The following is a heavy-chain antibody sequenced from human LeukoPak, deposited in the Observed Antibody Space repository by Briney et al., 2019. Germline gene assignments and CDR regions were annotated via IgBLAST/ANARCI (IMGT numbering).Heavy chain of an antibody. Sequence: PSQTLSLTCTVSGGSISSGSYYWSWIRQPAGKGLEWIGRIYTSGSTNYDPSLKSRVTISVDTSKNQFSLKLSSVTAADTAVYYCASQTEGYYYGSGSYYNNWGQGTLVTVSS. CDR3: ASQTEGYYYGSGSYYNN. CDR2: IYTSGST. CDR1: GGSISSGSYY. V-gene: IGHV4-61*02. J-gene: IGHJ4*02. D-gene: IGHD3-10*01.